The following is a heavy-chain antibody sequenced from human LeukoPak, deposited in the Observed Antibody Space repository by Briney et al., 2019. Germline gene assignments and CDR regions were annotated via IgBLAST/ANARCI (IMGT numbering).Heavy chain of an antibody. CDR3: ARVGYSSGWYSEGYFDY. D-gene: IGHD6-19*01. CDR2: IKQDGSEK. CDR1: GFTFSSYW. Sequence: GGSLRLSCAASGFTFSSYWMSWVRQAPGKGLGWVANIKQDGSEKYYVDSVKGRFTISRDNAKNSLYLQMNSLRAEDTAVYYCARVGYSSGWYSEGYFDYWGQGTLVTVSS. V-gene: IGHV3-7*01. J-gene: IGHJ4*02.